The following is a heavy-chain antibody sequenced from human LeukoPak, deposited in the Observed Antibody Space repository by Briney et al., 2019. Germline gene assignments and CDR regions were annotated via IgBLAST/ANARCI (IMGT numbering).Heavy chain of an antibody. D-gene: IGHD3-10*01. CDR3: APLWFGELFYGRY. V-gene: IGHV3-30*04. CDR2: ISYDGSNK. J-gene: IGHJ4*02. Sequence: GGSLRLSCAASGFTFSSYAMHWVRQAPGKGLEWVAVISYDGSNKYYADSVKGRFTISRDNSKNTLYLQMNSLRAEDTAVYYCAPLWFGELFYGRYWGQGTLVTVSS. CDR1: GFTFSSYA.